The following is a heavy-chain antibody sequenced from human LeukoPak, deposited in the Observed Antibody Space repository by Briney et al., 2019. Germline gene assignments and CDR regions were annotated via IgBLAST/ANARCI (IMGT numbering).Heavy chain of an antibody. CDR3: AKDKGIVVVSNFDY. CDR1: GFTFSSYA. Sequence: PGRSLRLSCAASGFTFSSYAMHWVRPAPGKGLEWVAVISYDGSNKYYADSVKGRFTISRDNSKNTLYLQMNSLRAEDTAVYYCAKDKGIVVVSNFDYWGQGTLVTVSS. CDR2: ISYDGSNK. V-gene: IGHV3-30-3*01. D-gene: IGHD3-22*01. J-gene: IGHJ4*02.